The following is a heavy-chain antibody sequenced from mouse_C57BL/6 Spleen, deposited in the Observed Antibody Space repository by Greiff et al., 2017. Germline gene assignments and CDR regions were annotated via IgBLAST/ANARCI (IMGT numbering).Heavy chain of an antibody. D-gene: IGHD1-1*01. CDR2: IDPSDSYT. J-gene: IGHJ1*03. CDR1: GYTFTSYW. CDR3: ARRIPYGSDWYFDV. V-gene: IGHV1-50*01. Sequence: QVQLQQPGAELVKPGASVKLSCKASGYTFTSYWMQWVKQRPGQGLEWIGEIDPSDSYTNYNQKFKGKATLTVDTSSSTAYMQLSSLTSEDSAVYYCARRIPYGSDWYFDVWGTGTTVTVSS.